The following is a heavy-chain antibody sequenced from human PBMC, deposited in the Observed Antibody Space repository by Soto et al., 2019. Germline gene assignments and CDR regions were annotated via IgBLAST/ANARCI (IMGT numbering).Heavy chain of an antibody. Sequence: PSETLSLTCTVSGGSVSSGSYYWSWIRHPPGKGLEWIGNIYYSGSTNYNPSLRSRVTISLDTSKNQFSLKLTSVTAADTAVYHCATYRAWGQGTLVTVST. J-gene: IGHJ1*01. CDR2: IYYSGST. D-gene: IGHD3-16*02. V-gene: IGHV4-61*01. CDR1: GGSVSSGSYY. CDR3: ATYRA.